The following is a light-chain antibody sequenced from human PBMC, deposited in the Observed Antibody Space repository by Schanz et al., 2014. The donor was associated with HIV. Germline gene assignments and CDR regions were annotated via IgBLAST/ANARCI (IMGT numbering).Light chain of an antibody. CDR1: RSNIGSNS. Sequence: QSVLTQPPSASGTPGQRVTMSCSGSRSNIGSNSVHWYQHLPGTAPKRLIYRNDQRPSGVPDRFSGSKSDTSASVAISGLRSEDEADYYCAAWDDSRRVVMFGGGTKLTVL. J-gene: IGLJ3*02. V-gene: IGLV1-47*01. CDR2: RND. CDR3: AAWDDSRRVVM.